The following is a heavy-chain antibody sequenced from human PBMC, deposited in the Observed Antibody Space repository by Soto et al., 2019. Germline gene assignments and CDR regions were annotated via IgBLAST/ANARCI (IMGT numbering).Heavy chain of an antibody. CDR1: GGSISSSNW. J-gene: IGHJ5*02. Sequence: SETLSLTCAVSGGSISSSNWWSWVRQPPGKGLEWIGEIYHSGSTNYNPSLKSRVTISVDKSGNQFSLKLSSVTAADTAVYYCARGFYGGYEWFAPWGQGPLVPVS. D-gene: IGHD5-12*01. V-gene: IGHV4-4*02. CDR2: IYHSGST. CDR3: ARGFYGGYEWFAP.